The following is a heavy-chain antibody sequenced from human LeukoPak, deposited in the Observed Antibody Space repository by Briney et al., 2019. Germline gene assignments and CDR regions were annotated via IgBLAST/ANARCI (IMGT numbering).Heavy chain of an antibody. J-gene: IGHJ4*02. CDR1: GYTFTSYG. V-gene: IGHV1-18*04. D-gene: IGHD5-18*01. Sequence: GASVKVSCKASGYTFTSYGISWVRQAPGQGLEWMGWISAYNGNTNYAQKLQGRVTMTIDTSTSTAYMELRSLRSDDTAVYYCARDRAGYSYGPTWPIDYWGQGTLVTVSS. CDR3: ARDRAGYSYGPTWPIDY. CDR2: ISAYNGNT.